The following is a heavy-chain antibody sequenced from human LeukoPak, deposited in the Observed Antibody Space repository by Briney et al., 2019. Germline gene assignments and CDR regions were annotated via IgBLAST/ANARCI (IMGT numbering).Heavy chain of an antibody. J-gene: IGHJ5*02. CDR3: ARGGARFDFDP. CDR1: GYTFSRYY. Sequence: ASVKVSCKASGYTFSRYYMHWVRQAPGQGLEWMGIINPSGGTGYAQKFQGRVTVTRDTSTTTVYMELSRLRSEDTAVYYCARGGARFDFDPWGQGTLVTVSS. D-gene: IGHD3-16*01. V-gene: IGHV1-46*01. CDR2: INPSGGT.